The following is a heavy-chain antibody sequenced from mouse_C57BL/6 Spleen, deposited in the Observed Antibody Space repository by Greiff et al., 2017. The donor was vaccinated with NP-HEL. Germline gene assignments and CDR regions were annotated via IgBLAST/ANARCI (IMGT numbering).Heavy chain of an antibody. J-gene: IGHJ1*03. CDR1: GYSITSGYY. Sequence: DVKLQESGPGLVKPSQSLSLTCSVTGYSITSGYYWNWIRQFPGNKLEWMGYISYDGSNNYNPSLKNRISITRAPSKNQFFLKLNSVTTEDTATYYGASALYGYDGGWYFEVWGTGTTVNVSS. CDR2: ISYDGSN. CDR3: ASALYGYDGGWYFEV. D-gene: IGHD2-2*01. V-gene: IGHV3-6*01.